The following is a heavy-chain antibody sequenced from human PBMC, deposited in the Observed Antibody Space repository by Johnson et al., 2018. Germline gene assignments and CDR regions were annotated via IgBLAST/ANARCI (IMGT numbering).Heavy chain of an antibody. Sequence: QLVQSGAEVKKPXASVKVSCKASGYTFTSYAMHWVRQMPGKGLEWMGSIYPGDSDTRYSLSFPDQVTVSVDKSISTAYLQWSSLKASDTAMYYCARDPKTILWSLDQQDVWGKGTTVTVSS. D-gene: IGHD2-21*01. J-gene: IGHJ6*04. V-gene: IGHV5-51*01. CDR2: IYPGDSDT. CDR1: GYTFTSYA. CDR3: ARDPKTILWSLDQQDV.